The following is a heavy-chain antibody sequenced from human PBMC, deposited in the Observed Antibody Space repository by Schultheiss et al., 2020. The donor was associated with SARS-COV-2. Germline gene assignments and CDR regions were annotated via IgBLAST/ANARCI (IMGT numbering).Heavy chain of an antibody. V-gene: IGHV4-31*03. CDR1: GGSISSGGYY. CDR2: IYYSGST. J-gene: IGHJ6*02. D-gene: IGHD3-3*01. CDR3: ARGRGTIFGVVITSYYYYGMDV. Sequence: SQTLSLTCTVSGGSISSGGYYWSWIRQHPGKGLEWIGYIYYSGSTNYNPSLKSRVTISVDKSKNQFSLKLSSVTAADTAVYYCARGRGTIFGVVITSYYYYGMDVWGQGTTVTVSS.